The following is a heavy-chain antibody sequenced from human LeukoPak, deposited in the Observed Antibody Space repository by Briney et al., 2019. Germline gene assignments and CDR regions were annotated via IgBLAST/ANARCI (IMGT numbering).Heavy chain of an antibody. Sequence: KPSETLSLTCTVSGGSISSSSYYGGWIRQPPGKGLEWIGSIYYSGSTYYNPSLKSRLTISVDTSKNQFSLKLSSLTAADTVVYSCARQTLGGDAFASARQGTMVTVSS. CDR1: GGSISSSSYY. D-gene: IGHD3-10*01. J-gene: IGHJ3*02. CDR2: IYYSGST. CDR3: ARQTLGGDAFAS. V-gene: IGHV4-39*01.